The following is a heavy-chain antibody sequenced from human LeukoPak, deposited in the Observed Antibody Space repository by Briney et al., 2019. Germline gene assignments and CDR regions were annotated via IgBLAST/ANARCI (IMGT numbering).Heavy chain of an antibody. CDR2: VNPDSGGT. CDR3: ARENWYSDY. J-gene: IGHJ4*02. V-gene: IGHV1-2*02. Sequence: EASVKVSCKASGYTFTHYRLHWVRQAHGRGLEWMGWVNPDSGGTNYQQNFQGRVTMTRDTSISTVYMELSRLRSDDTAVYYCARENWYSDYWGQGTLVTVSS. D-gene: IGHD1-1*01. CDR1: GYTFTHYR.